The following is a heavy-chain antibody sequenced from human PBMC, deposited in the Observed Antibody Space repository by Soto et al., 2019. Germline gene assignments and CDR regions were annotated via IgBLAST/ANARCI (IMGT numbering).Heavy chain of an antibody. CDR3: ARGYGSFTSCPFDF. J-gene: IGHJ4*02. CDR2: ISTYNGDT. D-gene: IGHD2-2*01. V-gene: IGHV1-18*01. CDR1: GYTFTSFG. Sequence: HVQLVQSGAEVKKPGASVNVSCKASGYTFTSFGISWVRQVPGQGLEWMGWISTYNGDTNYAQHLQGSATTTTDTSTSTAYMELGSLRSDDTAVYYCARGYGSFTSCPFDFWGQGALVTVSS.